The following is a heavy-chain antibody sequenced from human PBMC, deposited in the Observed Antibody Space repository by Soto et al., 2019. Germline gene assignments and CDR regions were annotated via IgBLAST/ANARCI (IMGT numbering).Heavy chain of an antibody. CDR2: VSATAGTT. D-gene: IGHD3-16*01. Sequence: DVQLVDSGGGLVQPGGSLRLSCAASGFTFSNYAMSWVRQAPGKGLEWVSLVSATAGTTYYTDSVKGRFTISRDNAKNKVYLQMHRLRADDTAVYNCVKDRLAGGFDYWGQGNLVTVSS. V-gene: IGHV3-23*04. CDR3: VKDRLAGGFDY. CDR1: GFTFSNYA. J-gene: IGHJ4*02.